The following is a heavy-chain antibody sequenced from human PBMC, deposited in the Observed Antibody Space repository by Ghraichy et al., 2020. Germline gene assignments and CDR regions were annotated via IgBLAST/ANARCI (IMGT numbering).Heavy chain of an antibody. V-gene: IGHV1-69*13. D-gene: IGHD2-21*01. CDR2: IIPIFGTA. CDR1: GGTFSSYA. J-gene: IGHJ3*02. CDR3: ARLSGSYCGGDCWDDAFDI. Sequence: SVQVSCKASGGTFSSYAISWVRQAPGQGLEWMGGIIPIFGTANYAQKFQGRVTITADESTSTAYMELSSLRSEDTAVYYCARLSGSYCGGDCWDDAFDIWGQGTMVTVSS.